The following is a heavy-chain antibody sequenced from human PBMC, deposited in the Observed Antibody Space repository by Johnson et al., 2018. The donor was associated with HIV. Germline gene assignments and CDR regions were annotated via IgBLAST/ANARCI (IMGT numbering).Heavy chain of an antibody. D-gene: IGHD6-19*01. J-gene: IGHJ3*02. V-gene: IGHV3-11*04. Sequence: QVQLVESGGGLVKPGGSLRLSCAASGFTFSDYFMSWIRQAPGKGLEWVSYISSSGSTIYYADSVRGLTISRDNSKNTLYLQLSSLRSEDTAVYYCAKDLHDNSGWRGAFDIWGQGTMVTVSS. CDR3: AKDLHDNSGWRGAFDI. CDR1: GFTFSDYF. CDR2: ISSSGSTI.